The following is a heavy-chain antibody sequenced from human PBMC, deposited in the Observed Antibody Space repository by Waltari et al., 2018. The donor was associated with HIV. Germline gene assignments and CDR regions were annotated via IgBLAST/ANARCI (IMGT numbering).Heavy chain of an antibody. CDR3: TKSVGDSARGWFDP. CDR1: GFRFSGSS. Sequence: EVQLLESGGGLVQPGGSLKLPCAASGFRFSGSSLHWVRPASRKGLEWVGRIRGKPNSYATAYAESLKGRFTISRDDSKNTAYLQMNSLKTEDTAVYYCTKSVGDSARGWFDPWGKGTLVTVSS. D-gene: IGHD4-17*01. CDR2: IRGKPNSYAT. J-gene: IGHJ5*02. V-gene: IGHV3-73*01.